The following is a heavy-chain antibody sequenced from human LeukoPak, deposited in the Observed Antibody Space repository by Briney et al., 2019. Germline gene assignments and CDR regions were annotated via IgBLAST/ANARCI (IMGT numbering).Heavy chain of an antibody. J-gene: IGHJ6*03. D-gene: IGHD3-3*01. Sequence: ASVKVSCKASGYTFTSYYMHWVRQAPGQGLEWMGIINPSGGSTSYAQKFQGRVTITRNTSISTAYMELSSLRSEDTAVYYCARGLEGTLSDTIFGVVIIYYYYYMDVWGKGTTVTVSS. CDR2: INPSGGST. CDR1: GYTFTSYY. CDR3: ARGLEGTLSDTIFGVVIIYYYYYMDV. V-gene: IGHV1-46*01.